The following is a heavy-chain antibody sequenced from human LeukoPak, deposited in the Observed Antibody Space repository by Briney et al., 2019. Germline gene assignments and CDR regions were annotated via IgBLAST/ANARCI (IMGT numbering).Heavy chain of an antibody. CDR3: ARWDRGSWQLNWFDP. D-gene: IGHD6-13*01. J-gene: IGHJ5*02. CDR1: GGSFSGYY. V-gene: IGHV4-34*01. CDR2: INHSGST. Sequence: SETLSLTCAVYGGSFSGYYWSWIRQPPGKGLEWIGEINHSGSTNYNPSLKSRVTISVDTSKNQFSLKLSSVTAADTAVYYCARWDRGSWQLNWFDPWGQGTLVTVSS.